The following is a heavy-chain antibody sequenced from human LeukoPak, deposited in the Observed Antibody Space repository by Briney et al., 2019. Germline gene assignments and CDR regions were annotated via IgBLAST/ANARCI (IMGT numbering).Heavy chain of an antibody. J-gene: IGHJ4*02. D-gene: IGHD6-13*01. CDR2: ISSSGSYT. CDR3: ARPLSSSWYYFDS. V-gene: IGHV3-11*03. CDR1: GFTFSDYY. Sequence: GGSLRLSCAASGFTFSDYYISWIRQAPGKGLEWISYISSSGSYTQYADSVKARFTISRDNAKNSLYLQMNSLRADDTAVYYCARPLSSSWYYFDSWGQGTLVTVSS.